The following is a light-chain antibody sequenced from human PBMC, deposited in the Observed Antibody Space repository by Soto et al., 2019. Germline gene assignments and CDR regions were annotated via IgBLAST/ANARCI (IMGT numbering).Light chain of an antibody. Sequence: QSVLTQPPSASGTPGQRVTISCSGSSSNIGSTTVNWYQQLPGTAPKLLIYSNNQRPSGVPDRFSVSKSGTSASLAISGLESEDEADYYCAAWDDSLNGDVFGTGTKLTVL. CDR2: SNN. V-gene: IGLV1-44*01. CDR3: AAWDDSLNGDV. J-gene: IGLJ1*01. CDR1: SSNIGSTT.